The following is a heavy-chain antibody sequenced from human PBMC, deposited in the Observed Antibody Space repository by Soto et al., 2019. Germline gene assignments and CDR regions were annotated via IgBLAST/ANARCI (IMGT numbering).Heavy chain of an antibody. CDR1: GFTFSSYG. D-gene: IGHD6-13*01. CDR2: VWYDGGSK. Sequence: QVQLVESGGGVVQPGRSLRLSCAASGFTFSSYGMHWVRQAPGKGLEWVAVVWYDGGSKYDADSVKGRITISRDNSKNTLYLQMNSLRDEDTAVYYGARDSASSSWMGAVDTWGQGTLGTVSS. J-gene: IGHJ5*02. CDR3: ARDSASSSWMGAVDT. V-gene: IGHV3-33*01.